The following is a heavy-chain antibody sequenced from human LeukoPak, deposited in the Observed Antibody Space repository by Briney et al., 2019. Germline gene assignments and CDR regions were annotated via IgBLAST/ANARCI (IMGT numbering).Heavy chain of an antibody. D-gene: IGHD1-26*01. V-gene: IGHV4-30-2*02. CDR3: ARFTWESPFDY. CDR2: IYHSGST. Sequence: PSETLSLTCAVSGGSISSGGYSWSWIRQPPGKGLEWIGYIYHSGSTYYNPSLKSRVTISVDRSKNQFSLKLSSVTAADTAVYYCARFTWESPFDYWGQGTLVTVSS. J-gene: IGHJ4*02. CDR1: GGSISSGGYS.